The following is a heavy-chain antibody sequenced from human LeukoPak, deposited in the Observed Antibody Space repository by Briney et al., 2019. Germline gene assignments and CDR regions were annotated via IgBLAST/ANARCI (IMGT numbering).Heavy chain of an antibody. CDR1: GDTFSSYV. CDR2: INPVFGTA. CDR3: ARGGCYYDSSGYSHLPDY. Sequence: ASVKVSCKASGDTFSSYVISWVRQAPGQGLEWMGGINPVFGTAHYAQKFQDRVTITADESTSTAYMELSSLRSEDTAVYYCARGGCYYDSSGYSHLPDYWGQGTLVTVSA. D-gene: IGHD3-22*01. J-gene: IGHJ4*02. V-gene: IGHV1-69*13.